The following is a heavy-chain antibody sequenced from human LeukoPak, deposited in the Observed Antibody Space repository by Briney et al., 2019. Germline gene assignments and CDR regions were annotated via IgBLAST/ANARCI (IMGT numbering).Heavy chain of an antibody. J-gene: IGHJ4*02. CDR2: IYTSGST. D-gene: IGHD2-2*01. CDR3: ARADGLPAAQRGPRYYFDY. Sequence: SETLSLTCTVSGGSISSYYWSWIRQPAGKGLEWIGRIYTSGSTNYNPSLKSRVTMSVDTSKNQFSLKLSSVTAADTAVYYCARADGLPAAQRGPRYYFDYWGQGTLVTVSS. CDR1: GGSISSYY. V-gene: IGHV4-4*07.